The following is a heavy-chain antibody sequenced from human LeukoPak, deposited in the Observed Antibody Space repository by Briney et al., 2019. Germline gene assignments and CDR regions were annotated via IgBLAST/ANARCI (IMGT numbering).Heavy chain of an antibody. J-gene: IGHJ5*02. CDR2: IYYSGST. CDR1: GDSISSSSYY. V-gene: IGHV4-39*01. CDR3: ARRDIVVVPAFDP. Sequence: SETLSLTCTVPGDSISSSSYYWGWIRQPPGKGLEWIGSIYYSGSTYYNPSLKSRVTISVDTSKNQFSLKLSSVTAADTAVYYCARRDIVVVPAFDPWGQGTLVTVSS. D-gene: IGHD2-2*01.